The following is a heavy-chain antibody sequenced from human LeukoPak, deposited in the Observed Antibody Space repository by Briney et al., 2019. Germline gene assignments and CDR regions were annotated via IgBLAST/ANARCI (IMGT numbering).Heavy chain of an antibody. CDR1: GYSISSGSYY. J-gene: IGHJ4*02. CDR2: IYTSGST. Sequence: SETLSLTCTVSGYSISSGSYYWSWIRQPAGKGLEWIGRIYTSGSTNYNPSLKSRVTISVDTSKNQFSLKLSSVTAADTAVYYCARGLGYCSSTSCYVLYLDYWGQGTLVTVSS. V-gene: IGHV4-61*02. D-gene: IGHD2-2*01. CDR3: ARGLGYCSSTSCYVLYLDY.